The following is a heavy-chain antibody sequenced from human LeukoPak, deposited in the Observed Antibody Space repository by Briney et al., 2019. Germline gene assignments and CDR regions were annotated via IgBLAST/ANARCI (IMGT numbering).Heavy chain of an antibody. CDR3: SRGLDSRKLGY. Sequence: PSQTLSLTCTVSGASFSSGDQYWNWIRQRPGEGPEWIGSIHPSGTLYNNPSLESRVTISIDTSKNQFSLNLNSVTAADTAVYFCSRGLDSRKLGYWGQGTLVTVSS. CDR1: GASFSSGDQY. D-gene: IGHD3-22*01. J-gene: IGHJ4*02. V-gene: IGHV4-31*03. CDR2: IHPSGTL.